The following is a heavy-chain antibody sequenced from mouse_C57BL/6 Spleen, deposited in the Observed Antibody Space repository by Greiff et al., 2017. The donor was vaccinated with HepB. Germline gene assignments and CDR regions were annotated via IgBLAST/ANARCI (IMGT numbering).Heavy chain of an antibody. CDR1: GYSITSGYY. D-gene: IGHD2-5*01. Sequence: DVHLVELGPGLVKPSQSLSLTCSVTGYSITSGYYWNWIRQFPGNKLEWMGFISYDGSNNYNPSLKNRISITRDTSTNQFFLKLNSVTTEDTATYYCARDYQSNLDAIDYWGQGTSVTVSS. CDR3: ARDYQSNLDAIDY. J-gene: IGHJ4*01. CDR2: ISYDGSN. V-gene: IGHV3-6*01.